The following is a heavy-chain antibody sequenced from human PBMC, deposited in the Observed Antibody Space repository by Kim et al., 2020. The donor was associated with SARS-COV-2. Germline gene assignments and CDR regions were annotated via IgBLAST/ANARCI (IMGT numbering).Heavy chain of an antibody. Sequence: SETLSLTCTVSGGSISSYYWSWIRQPPGKGLEWIGYIYYSGSTNYNPILKIRVTISVDTSKNQFSLKLSSVTGADTAVYYCARLAVGSSWYVEAFDIWGQRTMVTVS. CDR1: GGSISSYY. J-gene: IGHJ3*02. D-gene: IGHD6-19*01. CDR3: ARLAVGSSWYVEAFDI. V-gene: IGHV4-59*08. CDR2: IYYSGST.